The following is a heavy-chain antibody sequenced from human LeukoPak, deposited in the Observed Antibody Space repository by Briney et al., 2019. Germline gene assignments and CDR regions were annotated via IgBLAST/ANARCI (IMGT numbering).Heavy chain of an antibody. CDR3: AKDPPSGYCSGGTCNDSPFDS. CDR2: ITGGADIT. J-gene: IGHJ4*02. Sequence: GGSLRLSCAASGFTFSNYAMTWVRQAPGKGLEWVSLITGGADITYYADSVKGRFTISGDNSKNTLFLQMNSLRVEDTAVYYCAKDPPSGYCSGGTCNDSPFDSWGQGTLVTVSS. D-gene: IGHD2-15*01. V-gene: IGHV3-23*01. CDR1: GFTFSNYA.